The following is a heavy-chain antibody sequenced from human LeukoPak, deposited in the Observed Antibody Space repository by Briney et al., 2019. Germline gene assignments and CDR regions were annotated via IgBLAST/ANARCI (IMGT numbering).Heavy chain of an antibody. Sequence: ASVKVSCKASEYTFTGYYMHWVRQAPGQGLEWMGWINPNSGGTNYAQKFQGRVTMTRDTSISTAYMELSRLRSDDTAVYYCARDRHPNHFGDKPEYYFDYWGQGTLVTVSS. J-gene: IGHJ4*02. D-gene: IGHD3-10*01. CDR2: INPNSGGT. CDR3: ARDRHPNHFGDKPEYYFDY. CDR1: EYTFTGYY. V-gene: IGHV1-2*02.